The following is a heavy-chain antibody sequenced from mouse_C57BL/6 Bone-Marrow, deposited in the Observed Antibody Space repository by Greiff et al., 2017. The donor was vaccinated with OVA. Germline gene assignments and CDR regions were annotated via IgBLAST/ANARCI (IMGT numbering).Heavy chain of an antibody. CDR1: GYAFSNYW. V-gene: IGHV1-80*01. Sequence: QVQLKESGAELVKPEASVKISCKASGYAFSNYWMNWVKQRPGKGLEWIGQIYPGDGDTNYNGKFKGKATLTADKSSSTAYMHLSSLTSEDSVVYFCARGAYWGQGTLVTVSA. CDR2: IYPGDGDT. J-gene: IGHJ3*01. CDR3: ARGAY.